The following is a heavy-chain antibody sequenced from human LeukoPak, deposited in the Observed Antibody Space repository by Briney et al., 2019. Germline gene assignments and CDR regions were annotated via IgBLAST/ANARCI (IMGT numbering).Heavy chain of an antibody. Sequence: PGGSLRLSCAASGFTFSSYWMNWVRQAPGKGLVWVSRIASDGSSTTYADSVKGRFSISRDNAKNTLYLQMNSLRVEDTAVYYCARRLVTASSFDPWGQGTLVTVSS. CDR2: IASDGSST. D-gene: IGHD2-21*02. V-gene: IGHV3-74*01. CDR1: GFTFSSYW. J-gene: IGHJ5*02. CDR3: ARRLVTASSFDP.